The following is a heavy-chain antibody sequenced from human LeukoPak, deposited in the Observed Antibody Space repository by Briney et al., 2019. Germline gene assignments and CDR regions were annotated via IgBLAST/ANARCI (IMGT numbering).Heavy chain of an antibody. Sequence: GGSLRLSCAASGFTFSLYTMAWVRQAPGKGLEWVSTIYDDNTYYADSVKGRFAISTDNSKNTLYLQMNSLRVEDTAVYFCAARKVRGVWFYLDYWGQGTLVTVSS. CDR1: GFTFSLYT. V-gene: IGHV3-23*01. CDR3: AARKVRGVWFYLDY. D-gene: IGHD3-10*01. J-gene: IGHJ4*02. CDR2: IYDDNT.